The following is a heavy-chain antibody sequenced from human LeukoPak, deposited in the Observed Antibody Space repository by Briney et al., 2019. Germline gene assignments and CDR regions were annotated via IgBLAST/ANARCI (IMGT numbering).Heavy chain of an antibody. Sequence: GGSLRLSCAASGFTFSFYTMNWVRQAPGKGLEWVSSISDSSSDIYYADSVKGRFTISRDNAKNSLYLQVSSLRAEDTAVYYCARDLVDLLVEPTSSGLLGFDYWGQGTLVTVSS. CDR2: ISDSSSDI. J-gene: IGHJ4*02. CDR1: GFTFSFYT. D-gene: IGHD2-8*02. V-gene: IGHV3-21*01. CDR3: ARDLVDLLVEPTSSGLLGFDY.